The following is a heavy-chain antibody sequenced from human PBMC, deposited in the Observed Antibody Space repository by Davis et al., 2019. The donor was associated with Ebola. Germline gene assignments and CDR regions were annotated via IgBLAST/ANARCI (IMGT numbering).Heavy chain of an antibody. V-gene: IGHV3-30-3*01. CDR3: ARGSSSWTNNWFDP. CDR2: ISYDGSNK. Sequence: PGGSLRLSCAASGFTFSSYAMHWVRQAPGKGLEWVAVISYDGSNKYYADSVKGRFTISRDNSKNTLYLQMNSLRAEDTAVYYCARGSSSWTNNWFDPWGQGTLVTVSS. D-gene: IGHD6-13*01. J-gene: IGHJ5*02. CDR1: GFTFSSYA.